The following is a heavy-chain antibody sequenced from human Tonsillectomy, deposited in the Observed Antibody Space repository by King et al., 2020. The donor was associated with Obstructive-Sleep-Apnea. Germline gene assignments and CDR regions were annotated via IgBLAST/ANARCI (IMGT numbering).Heavy chain of an antibody. CDR2: IYTSGST. CDR3: ARESSSGWSTNHDY. Sequence: HVQLQESGPGLVKPSETLSLTCTVSGCSISSYFWSWIRQPAGKGLEWIGRIYTSGSTNYNPSLKSRGTMSVDTSNNPFSLTLSSVTAADTAVYYCARESSSGWSTNHDYWGQGTLVTVSS. V-gene: IGHV4-4*07. J-gene: IGHJ4*02. D-gene: IGHD6-19*01. CDR1: GCSISSYF.